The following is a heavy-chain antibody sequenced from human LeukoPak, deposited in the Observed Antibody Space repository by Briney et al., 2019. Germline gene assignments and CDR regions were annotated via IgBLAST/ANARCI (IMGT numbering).Heavy chain of an antibody. D-gene: IGHD3-3*01. J-gene: IGHJ6*03. CDR1: GFTFGSYA. V-gene: IGHV3-23*01. CDR3: AKRPKGYDFWSGPRPYYMDA. CDR2: ISGSGGST. Sequence: GGSLRLSCAASGFTFGSYAMSWVRQAPGKGLEWVSAISGSGGSTYYADSVKGRFTISRDNSKNTLYLQMNSLGAEDTAVYYCAKRPKGYDFWSGPRPYYMDAWGKGTTVTVSS.